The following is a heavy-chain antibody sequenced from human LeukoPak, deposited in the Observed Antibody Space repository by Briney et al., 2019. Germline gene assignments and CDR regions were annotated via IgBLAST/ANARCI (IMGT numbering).Heavy chain of an antibody. CDR3: ARDRYSYGYYYGMDV. D-gene: IGHD5-18*01. Sequence: GASVKVSCKASGYTFTSYGISWVRQAPGQGLEWMGWISAYNGNTNYAQKLQGRVTMTTDTSTSTAYMELRSLRYDDTAVYYCARDRYSYGYYYGMDVWGQGTTVTVSS. CDR2: ISAYNGNT. CDR1: GYTFTSYG. J-gene: IGHJ6*02. V-gene: IGHV1-18*01.